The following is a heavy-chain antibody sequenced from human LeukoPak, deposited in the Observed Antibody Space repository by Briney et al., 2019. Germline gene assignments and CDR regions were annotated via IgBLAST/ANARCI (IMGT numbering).Heavy chain of an antibody. J-gene: IGHJ4*02. Sequence: ASVKASCKVFGYTFTRNGIGWLRQAPGQGLEWMGWISGDNGNTNYALKFQGRVTMTRDTSTNTVYMELSSLRSEDTAVYYCATDLPTGFGSTAYWGQGTLVTVSS. CDR2: ISGDNGNT. D-gene: IGHD3-10*01. V-gene: IGHV1-18*01. CDR3: ATDLPTGFGSTAY. CDR1: GYTFTRNG.